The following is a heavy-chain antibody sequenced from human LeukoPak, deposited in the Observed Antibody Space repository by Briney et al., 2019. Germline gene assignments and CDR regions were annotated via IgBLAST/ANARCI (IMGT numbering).Heavy chain of an antibody. CDR2: IYYSGST. V-gene: IGHV4-59*01. D-gene: IGHD1-1*01. CDR1: GGSISSYY. CDR3: VSGMWKAPGSH. J-gene: IGHJ4*02. Sequence: SETLSLTCTVSGGSISSYYWRWIRQPPGKGLEWIGYIYYSGSTNYNPSLKSRVTISIDTSKNQFSLRLSSVTAADTAVYYCVSGMWKAPGSHWGQGTLVTVSS.